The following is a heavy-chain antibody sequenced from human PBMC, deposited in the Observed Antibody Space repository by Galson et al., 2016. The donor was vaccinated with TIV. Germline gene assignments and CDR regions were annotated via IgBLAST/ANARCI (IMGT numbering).Heavy chain of an antibody. CDR3: AKDRNTAMDTYHYYYGMDV. D-gene: IGHD5-18*01. Sequence: SVKVSCKASGDTFSSYPFNWVRQTPGQGLEWVGGFIPLFGTANYAQKFQGRVTICADESTSTLYMEVRSLRSEDTAVYYCAKDRNTAMDTYHYYYGMDVWGQGTTVIVS. CDR2: FIPLFGTA. J-gene: IGHJ6*02. V-gene: IGHV1-69*13. CDR1: GDTFSSYP.